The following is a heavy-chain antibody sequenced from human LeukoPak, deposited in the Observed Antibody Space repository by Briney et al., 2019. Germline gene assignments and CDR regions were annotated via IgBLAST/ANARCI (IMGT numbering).Heavy chain of an antibody. CDR1: GFTFRSHG. V-gene: IGHV3-33*01. CDR3: AGDRATSYFDY. J-gene: IGHJ4*02. CDR2: IWYDGSNK. Sequence: GTSLRLSCAASGFTFRSHGMHWVRQAPGKGLEWVAFIWYDGSNKYYTDSVKGRFTISRDNSKNTLYLQMNSLRAEDTAVYYCAGDRATSYFDYWGQGALVTISS. D-gene: IGHD1-26*01.